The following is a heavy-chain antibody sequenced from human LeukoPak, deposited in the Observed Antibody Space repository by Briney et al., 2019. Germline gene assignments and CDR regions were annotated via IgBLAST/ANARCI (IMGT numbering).Heavy chain of an antibody. CDR1: GFTFSNYW. CDR2: INQDGSEE. V-gene: IGHV3-7*01. Sequence: PGGSLRLSCAASGFTFSNYWMTWVRQAPGKGLEWVAHINQDGSEEHYMDSVKARFTISRDNAKNSLSLQTSSLRAEDTAVYYCVRDGGVSGYDLLDYWGQGTLVTVSS. J-gene: IGHJ4*02. D-gene: IGHD5-12*01. CDR3: VRDGGVSGYDLLDY.